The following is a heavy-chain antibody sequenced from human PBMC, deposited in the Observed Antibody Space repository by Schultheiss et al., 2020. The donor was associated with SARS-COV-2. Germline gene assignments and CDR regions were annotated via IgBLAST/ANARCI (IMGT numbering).Heavy chain of an antibody. D-gene: IGHD2-21*02. V-gene: IGHV3-30*03. Sequence: GESLKISCAASGFAFSNSGMHWVRQAPGKGLEWVAVLSYDGSNKCCADSVKGRFTISRDNAKNSLYLQMNSLRAEDTAVYYCASLMTAITSRGGLFDYWGPGTLVTVSS. CDR3: ASLMTAITSRGGLFDY. CDR1: GFAFSNSG. CDR2: LSYDGSNK. J-gene: IGHJ4*02.